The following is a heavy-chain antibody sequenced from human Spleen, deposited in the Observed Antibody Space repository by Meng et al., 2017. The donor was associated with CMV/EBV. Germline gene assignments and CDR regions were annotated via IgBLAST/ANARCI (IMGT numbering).Heavy chain of an antibody. D-gene: IGHD1-26*01. CDR2: ISTTGSMI. V-gene: IGHV3-48*03. Sequence: GESLKISCATSGFIFSSYEMNWVRQAPGKGLEWVSYISTTGSMIYYADSVKGRFTISRDNSKNTLYLQMNSLRAEDTAVYYCARDRSSIVGALGWFDPWGQGTLVTVSS. CDR1: GFIFSSYE. CDR3: ARDRSSIVGALGWFDP. J-gene: IGHJ5*02.